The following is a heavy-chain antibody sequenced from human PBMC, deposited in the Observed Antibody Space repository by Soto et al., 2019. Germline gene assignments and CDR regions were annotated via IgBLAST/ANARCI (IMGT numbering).Heavy chain of an antibody. D-gene: IGHD2-21*02. Sequence: QVQLVQSGGEVKKPGASVKVSCKASGYTFNSYGISWVRQDPGQGLEWMGWIRVKNGNTNYAQNFQGRFTMTTDTSTSTAYMEPRSRRSDDTAVYYCARGPTVGDIWGQGTMVTVSS. CDR3: ARGPTVGDI. CDR1: GYTFNSYG. J-gene: IGHJ3*02. V-gene: IGHV1-18*01. CDR2: IRVKNGNT.